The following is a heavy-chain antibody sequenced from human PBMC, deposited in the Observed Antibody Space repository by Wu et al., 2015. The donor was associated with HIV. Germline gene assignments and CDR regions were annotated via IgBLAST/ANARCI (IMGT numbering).Heavy chain of an antibody. D-gene: IGHD6-13*01. CDR2: INPNNGGT. V-gene: IGHV1-2*02. CDR3: ARTLYSSSWNDAFDI. J-gene: IGHJ3*02. CDR1: GYTFTGYY. Sequence: QVQLVQSGAEVKKPGASVKVSCKTSGYTFTGYYMHWVRQAPGQGLEWMGWINPNNGGTNYAQKFQGRVTMTRDTSISTAYMELSRLRSDDTAVYYCARTLYSSSWNDAFDIWGQGTMVTVSS.